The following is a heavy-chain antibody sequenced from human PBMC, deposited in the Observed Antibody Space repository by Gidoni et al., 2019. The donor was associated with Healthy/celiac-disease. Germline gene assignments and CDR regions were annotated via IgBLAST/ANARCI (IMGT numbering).Heavy chain of an antibody. CDR3: ARRGGYGSSWYSAMRWGGVDY. J-gene: IGHJ4*01. V-gene: IGHV4-39*01. CDR2: TYYSGAT. Sequence: QLQLQESGPGLVKPSETLSLTCTGSGGSISSSSYYWGWSGQPPGKGLEWIGSTYYSGATYYNPSLMSRVTISVDTAKYQFSLKLSSVTAADTAVDYCARRGGYGSSWYSAMRWGGVDYWGHGTLVPVSS. CDR1: GGSISSSSYY. D-gene: IGHD6-13*01.